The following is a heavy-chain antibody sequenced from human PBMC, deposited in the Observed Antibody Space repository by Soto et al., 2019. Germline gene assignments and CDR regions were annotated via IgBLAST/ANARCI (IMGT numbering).Heavy chain of an antibody. CDR2: ISESGYRT. V-gene: IGHV3-23*01. J-gene: IGHJ5*02. CDR1: GFIFSNCA. Sequence: VQLLESGGDLVQPGGSLRLSCAASGFIFSNCAMSWVRQAPGKGLEWVAAISESGYRTYSADSVKGRFTISRDNTKNTVSLLMNSLRVDDTAMYYCAKDGDSPYSDLWFSDLWGQGTQVNVST. D-gene: IGHD5-12*01. CDR3: AKDGDSPYSDLWFSDL.